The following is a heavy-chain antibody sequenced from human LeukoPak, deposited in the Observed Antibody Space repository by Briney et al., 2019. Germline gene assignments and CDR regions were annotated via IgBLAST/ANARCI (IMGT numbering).Heavy chain of an antibody. CDR1: GFTFSVSA. D-gene: IGHD3-3*01. J-gene: IGHJ3*02. V-gene: IGHV3-73*01. Sequence: GGSLRLSCAASGFTFSVSAMHWVRQASGKGLEWVGRIRSKANNYATAYAASVKGRFTIPRDDSKNTAYLQMNSLKTEDTAVYYCTTTGDTIYDAFDIWGQGKMVTVSS. CDR2: IRSKANNYAT. CDR3: TTTGDTIYDAFDI.